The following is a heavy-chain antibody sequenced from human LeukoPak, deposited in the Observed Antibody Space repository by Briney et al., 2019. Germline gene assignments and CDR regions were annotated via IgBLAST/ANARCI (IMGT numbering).Heavy chain of an antibody. V-gene: IGHV4-39*01. CDR1: GGSISSSSYY. Sequence: SETLSLTCTVSGGSISSSSYYWGWIRQPPGKGLEWIGSIYYSGSTYYNPSLKSRVTISVDTSKNQFSLKLSSVTAADTAVYYCASRGIVGAKFFDYWGQGTLATVSS. CDR2: IYYSGST. D-gene: IGHD1-26*01. J-gene: IGHJ4*02. CDR3: ASRGIVGAKFFDY.